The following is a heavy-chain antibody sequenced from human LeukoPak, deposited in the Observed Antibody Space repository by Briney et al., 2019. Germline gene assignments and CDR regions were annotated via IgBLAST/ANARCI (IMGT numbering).Heavy chain of an antibody. CDR2: ITPSDGA. CDR1: GYTFTGYY. J-gene: IGHJ4*02. Sequence: ASVKVSCKASGYTFTGYYMHWVRQAPGQGLEWMGWITPSDGANYAQKFQGRVTMTRDTSMSTAYMDLNRLTSDDTAVYFCARDRYGDGFTHFDYWGQGTLVTVSS. D-gene: IGHD5-24*01. V-gene: IGHV1-2*02. CDR3: ARDRYGDGFTHFDY.